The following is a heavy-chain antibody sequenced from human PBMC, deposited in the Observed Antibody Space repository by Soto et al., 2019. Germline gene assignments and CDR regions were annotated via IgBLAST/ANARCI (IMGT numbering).Heavy chain of an antibody. Sequence: PGGSLRLSCAASGFTFSSYAMSWFRQAPGKGLEWVSSISSSSSYIYYADSVKGRFTISRDNAKNSLYLQMNSLRAEDTAVYYCARSKGPTYYDFWDVWGQGTTVTVSS. CDR2: ISSSSSYI. CDR3: ARSKGPTYYDFWDV. V-gene: IGHV3-21*01. CDR1: GFTFSSYA. J-gene: IGHJ6*02. D-gene: IGHD3-3*01.